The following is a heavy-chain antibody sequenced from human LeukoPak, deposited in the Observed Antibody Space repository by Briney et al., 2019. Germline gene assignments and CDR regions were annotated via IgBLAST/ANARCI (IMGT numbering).Heavy chain of an antibody. D-gene: IGHD1-20*01. CDR3: ARGFLYRITGSYWFDP. Sequence: ASVKVSCKASGYTFTGYYMHWVRQAPGQGLEWMGWINPNSGGTNYAQKFQGRVTMTRDTSISTAYMELSRLRSDDTAVYYCARGFLYRITGSYWFDPWGQGTLVTVSS. V-gene: IGHV1-2*02. CDR1: GYTFTGYY. J-gene: IGHJ5*02. CDR2: INPNSGGT.